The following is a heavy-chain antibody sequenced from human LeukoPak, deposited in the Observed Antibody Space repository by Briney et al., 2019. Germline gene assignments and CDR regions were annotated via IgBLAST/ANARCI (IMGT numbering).Heavy chain of an antibody. J-gene: IGHJ5*02. Sequence: SETLSLTCAVYGGSFSGYYWSWIRQPPGKGLEWIGEINHSGSTSYNPSLKSRVTISVDTSKHHFSLKLSSVTAADTAVYYCARGSNWFDPWGQGTLVTVSS. CDR2: INHSGST. V-gene: IGHV4-34*01. CDR3: ARGSNWFDP. CDR1: GGSFSGYY.